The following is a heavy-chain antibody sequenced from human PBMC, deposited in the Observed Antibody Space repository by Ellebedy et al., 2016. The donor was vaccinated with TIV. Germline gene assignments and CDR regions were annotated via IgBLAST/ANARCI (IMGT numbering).Heavy chain of an antibody. CDR2: IYHSGNT. Sequence: MPSETLSLTCTVSGYSISRGYYWGWIRQPPGKGLEWIGNIYHSGNTYYNPSLKNRVTISVDTSKNQFSLQLNSVTPEDSAVYYCARGSHASTWTWGQGTLVTVSS. CDR3: ARGSHASTWT. J-gene: IGHJ5*02. D-gene: IGHD2-2*01. V-gene: IGHV4-38-2*02. CDR1: GYSISRGYY.